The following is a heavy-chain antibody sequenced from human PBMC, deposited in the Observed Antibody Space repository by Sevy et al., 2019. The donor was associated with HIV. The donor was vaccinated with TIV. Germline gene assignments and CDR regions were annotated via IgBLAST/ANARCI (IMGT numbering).Heavy chain of an antibody. J-gene: IGHJ4*02. CDR1: GFTRFSKYS. D-gene: IGHD5-18*01. CDR3: AADPDTPFLRSFDY. V-gene: IGHV3-48*02. CDR2: ISDSSRTI. Sequence: GGSQRLSCEASGFTRFSKYSMHWVRQAPGKGLEWISYISDSSRTIYYADSVRGRFTISRDNSKNSLYLVMNSLRDEDSAVYYCAADPDTPFLRSFDYWGQGALVTVSS.